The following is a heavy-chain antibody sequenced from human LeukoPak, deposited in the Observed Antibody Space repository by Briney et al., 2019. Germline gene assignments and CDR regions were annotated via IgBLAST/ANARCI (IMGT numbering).Heavy chain of an antibody. CDR1: GGSISSSNW. D-gene: IGHD1-26*01. J-gene: IGHJ4*02. V-gene: IGHV4-4*02. Sequence: SETLSLTCAVSGGSISSSNWWSWVRQPPGKGLEWIGEIYHSGSTNYNPSLKSRVTISVDKSKNQFSLKLSSVTAAATAVYYCARMGLSRGSYSLFADWGQETLVT. CDR2: IYHSGST. CDR3: ARMGLSRGSYSLFAD.